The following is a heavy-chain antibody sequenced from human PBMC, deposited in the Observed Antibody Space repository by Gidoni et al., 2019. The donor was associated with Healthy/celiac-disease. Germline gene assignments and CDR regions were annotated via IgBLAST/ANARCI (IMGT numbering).Heavy chain of an antibody. Sequence: YSMNWVRQAPGKGLEWVSYISSSSSTIYYADSVKGRFTISRDNAKNSLYLQMNSLRAEDTAVYYCARPYGSGTPIPDYWGQGTLVTVSS. D-gene: IGHD3-10*01. CDR1: YS. V-gene: IGHV3-48*01. J-gene: IGHJ4*02. CDR3: ARPYGSGTPIPDY. CDR2: ISSSSSTI.